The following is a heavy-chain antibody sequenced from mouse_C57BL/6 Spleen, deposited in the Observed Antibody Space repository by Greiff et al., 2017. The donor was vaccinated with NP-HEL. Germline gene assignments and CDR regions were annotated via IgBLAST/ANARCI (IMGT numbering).Heavy chain of an antibody. CDR1: GYTFTSYG. D-gene: IGHD2-3*01. CDR3: ARSDGYSSYYAMDY. Sequence: VMLVESGAELARPGASVKLSCKASGYTFTSYGISWVKQRTGQGLEWIGEIYPRSGNTYYNEKFKGKATLTADKSSSTAYMELRSLTSEDSAVYFCARSDGYSSYYAMDYWGQGTSVTVSS. J-gene: IGHJ4*01. CDR2: IYPRSGNT. V-gene: IGHV1-81*01.